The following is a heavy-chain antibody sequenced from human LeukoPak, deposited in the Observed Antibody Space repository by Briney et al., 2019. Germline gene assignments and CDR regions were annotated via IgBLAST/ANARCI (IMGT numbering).Heavy chain of an antibody. CDR1: GGSISSYY. V-gene: IGHV4-59*08. D-gene: IGHD6-13*01. CDR3: ARQRYGQQQLVPFDY. CDR2: IYYSGST. Sequence: SETLSLTCTVSGGSISSYYWSWIRQPPGKGLEWIGYIYYSGSTNYNPSLKSRVTISVDTSKNQFSLKLSSVTAADTAVYYCARQRYGQQQLVPFDYWGQGTLVTVSS. J-gene: IGHJ4*02.